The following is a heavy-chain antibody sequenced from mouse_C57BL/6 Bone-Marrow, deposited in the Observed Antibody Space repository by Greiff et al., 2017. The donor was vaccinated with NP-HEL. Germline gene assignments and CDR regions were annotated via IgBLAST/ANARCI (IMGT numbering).Heavy chain of an antibody. J-gene: IGHJ1*03. Sequence: QVQLQQSGAELVRPGTSVKMSCKASGYTFTNYWIGWAKQRPGHGLEWIGDIYPGGGYTNYNEKFKGKATLTADKSSSTAYMQFSSLTSEDSAIYYCARQDGYPHWYFDVWGTGTTVTVSS. CDR1: GYTFTNYW. CDR3: ARQDGYPHWYFDV. D-gene: IGHD2-3*01. CDR2: IYPGGGYT. V-gene: IGHV1-63*01.